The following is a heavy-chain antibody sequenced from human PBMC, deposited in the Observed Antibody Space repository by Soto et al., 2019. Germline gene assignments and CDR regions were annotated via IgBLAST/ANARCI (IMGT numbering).Heavy chain of an antibody. J-gene: IGHJ6*02. CDR3: ASFRTYYYDSSGLDYYYYGMDV. D-gene: IGHD3-22*01. V-gene: IGHV4-30-4*01. CDR1: GGSISSGDYY. Sequence: SETLSLTCTVSGGSISSGDYYWSWIRQPPGKGLEWIGYIYYSGSTYYNPSLKSRVTISVDTSKNQFSLKLSSVTAADTAVYYCASFRTYYYDSSGLDYYYYGMDVWGQGTTVPSP. CDR2: IYYSGST.